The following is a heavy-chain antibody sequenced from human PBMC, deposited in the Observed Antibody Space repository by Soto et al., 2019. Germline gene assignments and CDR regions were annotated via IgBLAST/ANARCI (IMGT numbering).Heavy chain of an antibody. V-gene: IGHV1-8*01. Sequence: QVQLVQSGAEVKKPGASVKVSCKASGYTFPRYDINWVRQATGQGLEWMGWMNPNSGNTGSAQKFQGRVTMTSTTSISTAYMELSSLRSEHTAVYYCAREHYGNSAWFDPWGHGTLVTVSS. J-gene: IGHJ5*02. CDR2: MNPNSGNT. CDR1: GYTFPRYD. CDR3: AREHYGNSAWFDP. D-gene: IGHD3-10*01.